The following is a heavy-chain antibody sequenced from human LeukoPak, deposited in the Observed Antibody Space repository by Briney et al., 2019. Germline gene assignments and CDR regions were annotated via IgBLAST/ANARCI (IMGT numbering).Heavy chain of an antibody. Sequence: PGRSLRLFCGASGFTFNNYGMHWVRQAPGKGLEWVSYISSSGSTIYYADSVKGRFTISRDNAKNSLYLQMNSLRAEDTAVYYCARVLRYCSGGNCYSGGLGYMDVWGKGTTVTISS. V-gene: IGHV3-48*04. CDR2: ISSSGSTI. J-gene: IGHJ6*03. CDR1: GFTFNNYG. CDR3: ARVLRYCSGGNCYSGGLGYMDV. D-gene: IGHD2-15*01.